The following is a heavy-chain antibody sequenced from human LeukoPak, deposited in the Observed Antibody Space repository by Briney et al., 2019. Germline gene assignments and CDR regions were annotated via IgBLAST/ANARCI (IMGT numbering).Heavy chain of an antibody. Sequence: GGSLRLSCAASGFTFSSYAMSWVRQAPGKGLEWVSGLSGGGGSTYYADSVKGRFTISRDNSKNTLYLQMNSLRAEDTAVYYCARGGTAMVTSFDYWGQGTLVTVSS. CDR2: LSGGGGST. CDR1: GFTFSSYA. D-gene: IGHD5-18*01. CDR3: ARGGTAMVTSFDY. J-gene: IGHJ4*02. V-gene: IGHV3-23*01.